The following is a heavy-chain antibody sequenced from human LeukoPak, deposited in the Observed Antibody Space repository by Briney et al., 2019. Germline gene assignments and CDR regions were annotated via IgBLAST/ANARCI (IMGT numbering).Heavy chain of an antibody. D-gene: IGHD3-22*01. Sequence: GGSLRLSCAASGFTFSSYAMSWVRQAPGKGLEWVSAISGSGGSTYYADSVKGRFTISRDNSKNTLYLQMNSLRAEDTAVYYCAKAHYYDSSGYYGYWGQGTLVTVSS. CDR2: ISGSGGST. V-gene: IGHV3-23*01. CDR1: GFTFSSYA. CDR3: AKAHYYDSSGYYGY. J-gene: IGHJ4*02.